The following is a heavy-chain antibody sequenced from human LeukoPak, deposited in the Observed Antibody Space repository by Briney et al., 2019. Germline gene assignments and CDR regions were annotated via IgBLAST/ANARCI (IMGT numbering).Heavy chain of an antibody. D-gene: IGHD3-16*02. J-gene: IGHJ5*02. CDR1: GYSISSGYY. CDR2: IYYSGST. CDR3: ARHPSNYDYVWGSYRNDWFDP. V-gene: IGHV4-61*05. Sequence: SETLSLTCTVSGYSISSGYYWGWIRQPPGKGLEWIGYIYYSGSTNYNPSLKSRVTISVDMSKNQFSLKLSSVTAADTAVYYCARHPSNYDYVWGSYRNDWFDPWGQGTLVTVSS.